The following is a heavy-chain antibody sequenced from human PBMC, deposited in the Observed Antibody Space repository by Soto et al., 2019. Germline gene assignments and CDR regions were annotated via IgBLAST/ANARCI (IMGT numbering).Heavy chain of an antibody. CDR1: GYTFTSYG. CDR3: ARETDLIVGAITPDY. J-gene: IGHJ4*02. CDR2: ISAYNGNT. Sequence: GASVKVSCKASGYTFTSYGISWVRQAPGQGLEWMGWISAYNGNTNYAQKLQGRVTMTTDTSTSTAYMELRSLRSDDTAVYYCARETDLIVGAITPDYWGQGTLVTVSS. V-gene: IGHV1-18*01. D-gene: IGHD1-26*01.